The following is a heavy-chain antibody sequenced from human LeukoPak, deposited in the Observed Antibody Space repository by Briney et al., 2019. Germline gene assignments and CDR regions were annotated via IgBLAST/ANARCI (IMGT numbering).Heavy chain of an antibody. Sequence: GGSLRLSCAASGFTFSSYSMNWVRQAPGKGLGWVSSISSSSSYIYYADSVKGRFTISRDNAKNSLYLQMNSLRAEDTAVYYCARGSHSSGWYFLDYWGQGTLVTVSS. V-gene: IGHV3-21*01. D-gene: IGHD6-19*01. CDR2: ISSSSSYI. J-gene: IGHJ4*02. CDR3: ARGSHSSGWYFLDY. CDR1: GFTFSSYS.